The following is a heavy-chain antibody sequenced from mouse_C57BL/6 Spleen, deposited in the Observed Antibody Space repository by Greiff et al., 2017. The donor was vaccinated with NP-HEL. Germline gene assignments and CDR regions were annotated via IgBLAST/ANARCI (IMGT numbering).Heavy chain of an antibody. V-gene: IGHV1-64*01. CDR1: GYTFTSYW. J-gene: IGHJ3*01. CDR2: IHPNSGST. CDR3: ARERVANWGVAY. D-gene: IGHD4-1*01. Sequence: QVQLQQPGAELVKPGASVKLSCKASGYTFTSYWMHWVKQRPGQGLEWIGMIHPNSGSTNYNEKFKSKATLTVDKSSSTAYMQLSSLTSEDSAVYYCARERVANWGVAYWGQGTLVTVSA.